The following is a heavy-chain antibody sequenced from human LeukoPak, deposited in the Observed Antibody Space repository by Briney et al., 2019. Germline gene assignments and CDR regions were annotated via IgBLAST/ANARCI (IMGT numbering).Heavy chain of an antibody. D-gene: IGHD4-23*01. Sequence: GGSLRLSCAASGFTFSRYWMTWVRQAPGKGLEWVANINQDGSTTNYLDSVKGRFTISGDNAKISLYLQMDSLRAEDTALYYCARLPGNSAYHDYWGQGTLVTVSS. V-gene: IGHV3-7*01. CDR2: INQDGSTT. CDR3: ARLPGNSAYHDY. J-gene: IGHJ4*02. CDR1: GFTFSRYW.